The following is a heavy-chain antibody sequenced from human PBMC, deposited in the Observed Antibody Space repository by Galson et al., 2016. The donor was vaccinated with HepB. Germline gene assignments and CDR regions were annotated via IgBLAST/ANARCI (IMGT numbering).Heavy chain of an antibody. CDR1: GLTFSSYS. J-gene: IGHJ4*02. V-gene: IGHV3-21*01. D-gene: IGHD1-1*01. Sequence: SLRLSCAASGLTFSSYSMNWVRQAPGKGLEWVSSISGSGRNVYYADSVKGRFTISRDNAKSSLYLQMNNLRADDTAVYYCAKASGELDYWGQGTLVTVSS. CDR2: ISGSGRNV. CDR3: AKASGELDY.